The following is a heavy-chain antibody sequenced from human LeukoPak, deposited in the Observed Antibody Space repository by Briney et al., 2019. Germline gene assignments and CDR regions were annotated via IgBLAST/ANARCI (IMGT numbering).Heavy chain of an antibody. Sequence: SEALSLTCTVSGGSISSYYWSWIRQPPAKGLEGIGYIYYSGSPNYNPSLKSRVTISVATSKHQFSLTLSSVTAADTAVYYCARGHYRSSCDSQHWGQGTLVTVSS. CDR2: IYYSGSP. CDR3: ARGHYRSSCDSQH. CDR1: GGSISSYY. D-gene: IGHD6-13*01. V-gene: IGHV4-59*01. J-gene: IGHJ1*01.